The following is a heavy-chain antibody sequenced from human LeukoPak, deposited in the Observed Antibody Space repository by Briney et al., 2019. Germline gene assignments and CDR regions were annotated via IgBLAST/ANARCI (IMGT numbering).Heavy chain of an antibody. J-gene: IGHJ4*02. CDR3: HVMGSGSSRLSDY. CDR1: GFTFSSYA. V-gene: IGHV3-30-3*01. CDR2: ISYDGSNK. Sequence: GGSLRLSCAASGFTFSSYAMHWVRQAPGKGLEWVAVISYDGSNKYYADSVKGRFTISRDNSKNTLYLQMNSLRAEDTAVYYCHVMGSGSSRLSDYWGQGTLVTVSS. D-gene: IGHD3-10*01.